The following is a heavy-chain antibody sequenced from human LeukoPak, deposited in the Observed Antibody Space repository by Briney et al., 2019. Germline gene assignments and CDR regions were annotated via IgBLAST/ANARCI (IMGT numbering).Heavy chain of an antibody. CDR2: ISSSSSYI. D-gene: IGHD6-13*01. CDR3: ARGIDHFGQQPSDY. J-gene: IGHJ4*02. CDR1: GFTFSSYS. Sequence: GGSLRLSCAASGFTFSSYSMNWVRQAPGKGLEWVSSISSSSSYIYYADSVKGRFTISRDNAKNSLYLQMNSLRAEDTAVYYCARGIDHFGQQPSDYWGQGTLVTVSS. V-gene: IGHV3-21*01.